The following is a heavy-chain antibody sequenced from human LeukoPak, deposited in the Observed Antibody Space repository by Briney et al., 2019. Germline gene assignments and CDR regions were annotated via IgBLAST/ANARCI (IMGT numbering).Heavy chain of an antibody. CDR2: ISAYNSNT. J-gene: IGHJ6*03. CDR1: GYTFTSYG. V-gene: IGHV1-18*01. D-gene: IGHD2-15*01. Sequence: ASVKVSCKASGYTFTSYGINWVRQAPGQGLEWMGWISAYNSNTHYAQKFQGRVTMTRDTSISTAYMDLSRLRSDDTAVYYCARGVVAATFYYYMDVWGKGTTVTVSS. CDR3: ARGVVAATFYYYMDV.